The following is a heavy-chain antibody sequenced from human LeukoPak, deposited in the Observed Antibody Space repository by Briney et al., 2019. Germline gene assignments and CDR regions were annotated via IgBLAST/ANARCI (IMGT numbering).Heavy chain of an antibody. Sequence: GGSLRLSCAASGFTFSSYSMNWVRQAPGKGLEWVSYISSSSSTIYYADSVKGRFTISRDNAKNSLYLQMNSLRAEDTAVYYCAREYGGGGLTTGIGAFDIWGQGTMVTVSS. CDR3: AREYGGGGLTTGIGAFDI. CDR1: GFTFSSYS. D-gene: IGHD1-14*01. J-gene: IGHJ3*02. CDR2: ISSSSSTI. V-gene: IGHV3-48*04.